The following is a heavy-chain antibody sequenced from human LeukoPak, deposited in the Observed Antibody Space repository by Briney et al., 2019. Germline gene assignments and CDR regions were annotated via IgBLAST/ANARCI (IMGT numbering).Heavy chain of an antibody. CDR1: GYNLISYG. J-gene: IGHJ4*02. V-gene: IGHV1-18*01. D-gene: IGHD3-22*01. CDR2: ISAYNVNT. CDR3: ARPYDTSGYYNYYFDY. Sequence: RASVKVSCKASGYNLISYGIIWVRQAPGQGLEWMGWISAYNVNTNYAQKFQGRVTMTTDTPTSTAYMELRSLKSDDTAVYFCARPYDTSGYYNYYFDYWGQGTLVTVSS.